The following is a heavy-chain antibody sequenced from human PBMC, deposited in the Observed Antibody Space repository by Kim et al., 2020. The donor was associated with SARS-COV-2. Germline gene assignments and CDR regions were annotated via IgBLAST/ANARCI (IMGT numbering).Heavy chain of an antibody. J-gene: IGHJ6*02. Sequence: GGSLRLSCAASGFTFSRSWMHWVRQAPGKGLVWGSCINSDGSSTSYVDSVKGRFTISRDNAKNSLYLQMNSLRAEDTAVYYCVRFPAVGGMDVWGQGTTVTVSS. CDR3: VRFPAVGGMDV. CDR1: GFTFSRSW. CDR2: INSDGSST. V-gene: IGHV3-74*01.